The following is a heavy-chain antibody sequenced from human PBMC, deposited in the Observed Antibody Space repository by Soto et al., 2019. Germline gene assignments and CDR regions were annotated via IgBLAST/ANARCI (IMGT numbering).Heavy chain of an antibody. CDR3: ARDPRGTVVGYYYCAMDV. CDR1: GDTFNNHF. D-gene: IGHD1-1*01. J-gene: IGHJ6*02. Sequence: QVQLVQSGAEVKRPGASVKVSCKASGDTFNNHFLHWVRQAPGNGLEWMGMINPRSGSATYAQKFKDTVTITRDTSTTTVHREVTSLRSEDTATYYCARDPRGTVVGYYYCAMDVWGQGTTVTVSS. V-gene: IGHV1-46*02. CDR2: INPRSGSA.